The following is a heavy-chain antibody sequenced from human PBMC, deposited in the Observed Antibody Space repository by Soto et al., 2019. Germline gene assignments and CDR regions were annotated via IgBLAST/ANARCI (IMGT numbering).Heavy chain of an antibody. CDR1: GFTFSSYG. CDR3: AKLHYYDSSGYFNAFDI. V-gene: IGHV3-30*18. J-gene: IGHJ3*02. D-gene: IGHD3-22*01. CDR2: ISYDGSNK. Sequence: QVQLVESGGGVVQPGRSLRLSCAASGFTFSSYGMHWVRQAPGKGLEWVAVISYDGSNKYYADSVKGRFTISRDNSKNXXDLQMNSLRAEDTAVYYCAKLHYYDSSGYFNAFDIWGQGTMVTVSS.